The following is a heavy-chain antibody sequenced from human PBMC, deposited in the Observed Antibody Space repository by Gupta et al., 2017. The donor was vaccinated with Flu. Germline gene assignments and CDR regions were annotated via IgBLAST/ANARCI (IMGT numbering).Heavy chain of an antibody. CDR2: INHSGST. Sequence: QVQLQQWGAGLLKPSETLSLTCTVYGGSFSGYYWSWIRQPPGKGLEWIGEINHSGSTNYNPSLKSRVTISVDTSKNQFSLKLSSVTAADTAVYYCARGIAAAGQFDPWGQGTLVTVSS. J-gene: IGHJ5*02. CDR3: ARGIAAAGQFDP. D-gene: IGHD6-13*01. V-gene: IGHV4-34*01. CDR1: GGSFSGYY.